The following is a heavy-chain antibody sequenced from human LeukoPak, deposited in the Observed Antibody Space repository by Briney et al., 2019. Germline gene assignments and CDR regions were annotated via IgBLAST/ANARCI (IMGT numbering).Heavy chain of an antibody. V-gene: IGHV3-11*06. D-gene: IGHD2-8*02. J-gene: IGHJ4*02. CDR2: ISGSSSRT. CDR1: GFTFSDYY. Sequence: GGSLRLSCAASGFTFSDYYMSWIRQASGKGLEWISYISGSSSRTNYADSVKGRFTISRDNAKNSLYLQMNSLRAEDTAVYYCASALTGTYYFDSWGQGTLVTVSS. CDR3: ASALTGTYYFDS.